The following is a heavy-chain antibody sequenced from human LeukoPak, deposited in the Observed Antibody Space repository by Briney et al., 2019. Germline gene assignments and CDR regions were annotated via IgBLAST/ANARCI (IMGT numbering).Heavy chain of an antibody. V-gene: IGHV4-59*08. CDR3: ASREIDSSGYYDY. Sequence: SETLSLTCTVSGGSISSYYWSWIRQPPGKGLEWIGYIYYSGSTNYNPSLKSRVTISVDTSKNQFSLKLSSMTAADTAVYYCASREIDSSGYYDYWGQGTLVTVSS. D-gene: IGHD3-22*01. CDR2: IYYSGST. J-gene: IGHJ4*02. CDR1: GGSISSYY.